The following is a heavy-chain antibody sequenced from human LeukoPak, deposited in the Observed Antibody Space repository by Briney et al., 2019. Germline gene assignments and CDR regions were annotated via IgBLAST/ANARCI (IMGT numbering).Heavy chain of an antibody. D-gene: IGHD6-19*01. CDR3: ARGAYSSGWYGSFDY. J-gene: IGHJ4*02. CDR1: GFTFDDYA. V-gene: IGHV3-43*02. Sequence: PGGSLSLSSAASGFTFDDYAMHWVRQAPGKGLEWVSLISGDGGSTYYADSVKGRFTISRDNAKNSLYLQMNSLRAEDTALYYCARGAYSSGWYGSFDYWGQGTLVTVSS. CDR2: ISGDGGST.